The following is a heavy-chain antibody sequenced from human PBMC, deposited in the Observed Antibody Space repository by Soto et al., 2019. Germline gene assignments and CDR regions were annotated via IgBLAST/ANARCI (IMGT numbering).Heavy chain of an antibody. J-gene: IGHJ3*02. CDR1: GHSFTSYW. Sequence: GESLKISCKDSGHSFTSYWIGWVRQMPGKGLEWMGIIYPGDSDTRYSPSFQAQVTISADKSIGTAYLQWSSLKASDTAMYYCARHRSSSFPPQDAFDIWGKGKMVTVS. V-gene: IGHV5-51*01. CDR3: ARHRSSSFPPQDAFDI. CDR2: IYPGDSDT. D-gene: IGHD6-13*01.